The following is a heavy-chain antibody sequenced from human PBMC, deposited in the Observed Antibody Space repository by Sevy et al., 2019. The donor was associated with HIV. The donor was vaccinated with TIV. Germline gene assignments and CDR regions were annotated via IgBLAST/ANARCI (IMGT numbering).Heavy chain of an antibody. J-gene: IGHJ3*02. D-gene: IGHD3-22*01. CDR3: ARVFDTEGAIDI. CDR2: IYDSGST. Sequence: SETLSLTCTVSGDSISSYSWSWIRQPPGKGLEWIGYIYDSGSTNYNPSLKSRVTISVDTSKNQFSLKLSSVTAADTAVYYCARVFDTEGAIDIWGQGTMVTVSS. V-gene: IGHV4-59*13. CDR1: GDSISSYS.